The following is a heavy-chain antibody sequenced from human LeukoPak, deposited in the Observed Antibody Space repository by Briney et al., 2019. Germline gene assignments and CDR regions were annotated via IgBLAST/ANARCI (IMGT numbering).Heavy chain of an antibody. Sequence: SETLSLTCTVSGGSISSSSYYWGWIRQPPGKGLEWIGSIYYSGSTYYNPSLKSRVTISVDTSRNQLSLKLSSVTAADTAVYYCARSYQYGGYSYGFDYWGQGTLVTVSS. D-gene: IGHD5-18*01. J-gene: IGHJ4*02. CDR2: IYYSGST. CDR3: ARSYQYGGYSYGFDY. CDR1: GGSISSSSYY. V-gene: IGHV4-39*01.